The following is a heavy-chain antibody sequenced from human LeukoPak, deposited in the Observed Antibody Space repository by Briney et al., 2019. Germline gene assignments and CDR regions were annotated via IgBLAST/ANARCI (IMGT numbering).Heavy chain of an antibody. CDR1: GGSFSGYY. D-gene: IGHD4-23*01. CDR3: AACGGNSVSNWFDP. CDR2: INHSGST. V-gene: IGHV4-34*01. Sequence: SETLSLTCAVYGGSFSGYYWSWIRQPPGKGLEWIGEINHSGSTNYNPSLKSRVTISVDRSKNQFSLKLSSVTAADTAVYYCAACGGNSVSNWFDPWGQGTLVTVSS. J-gene: IGHJ5*02.